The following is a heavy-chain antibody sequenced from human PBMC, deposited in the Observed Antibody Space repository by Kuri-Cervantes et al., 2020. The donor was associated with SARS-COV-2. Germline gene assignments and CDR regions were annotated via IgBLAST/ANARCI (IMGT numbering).Heavy chain of an antibody. CDR1: GLSFDDYG. CDR3: ATYDSSGSDYYYYMDV. V-gene: IGHV3-20*01. Sequence: GESLKISCAASGLSFDDYGMSWVRQAPGKGLEWVSGINWNGGSTGYADSVKGRFTISRDNAKNSLYLQMNSLRAEDTALYHCATYDSSGSDYYYYMDVWGKGTTVTVSS. D-gene: IGHD3-22*01. CDR2: INWNGGST. J-gene: IGHJ6*03.